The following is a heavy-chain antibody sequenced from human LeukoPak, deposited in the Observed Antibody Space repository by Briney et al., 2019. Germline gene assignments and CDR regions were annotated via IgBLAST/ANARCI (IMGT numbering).Heavy chain of an antibody. D-gene: IGHD2-2*02. J-gene: IGHJ6*03. V-gene: IGHV3-15*01. CDR3: TTDFGCSSTSCYSNYYYYMDV. CDR2: IKSKTDGGTT. Sequence: GALRLSFAASGFTFSNAWMSWVRQAPGKGLEWVGRIKSKTDGGTTDYAAPVKGRFTISRDDSKNTLYLQMNSLKTEDTAVYYCTTDFGCSSTSCYSNYYYYMDVWGKGTTVTVSS. CDR1: GFTFSNAW.